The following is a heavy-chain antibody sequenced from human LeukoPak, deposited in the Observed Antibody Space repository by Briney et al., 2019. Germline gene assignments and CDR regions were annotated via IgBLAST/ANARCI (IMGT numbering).Heavy chain of an antibody. V-gene: IGHV4-34*01. Sequence: SETLSLTCAVYGGSFSGYYWSWIRQPPGKGLEWIGEINHSGSTNYNPSLKSRVTISVDTSKNQFSLKLSSVTAADTAVYCCARGLSYLRVVTPRAYWFDPWGQGTLVTVSS. CDR2: INHSGST. CDR1: GGSFSGYY. CDR3: ARGLSYLRVVTPRAYWFDP. D-gene: IGHD4-23*01. J-gene: IGHJ5*02.